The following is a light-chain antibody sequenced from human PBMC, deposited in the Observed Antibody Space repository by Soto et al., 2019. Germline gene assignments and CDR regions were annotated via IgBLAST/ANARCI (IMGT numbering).Light chain of an antibody. CDR1: QSVSNSF. J-gene: IGKJ3*01. Sequence: VLTQSPGTLSLSPGERATLSCRASQSVSNSFLAWYQQRPGQAPRLLIHGISTRATGIPDRFSGSGSGTEFTLTINRLQPEDFALYFCQQYGSAPFTFGPGTKLEIK. V-gene: IGKV3-20*01. CDR3: QQYGSAPFT. CDR2: GIS.